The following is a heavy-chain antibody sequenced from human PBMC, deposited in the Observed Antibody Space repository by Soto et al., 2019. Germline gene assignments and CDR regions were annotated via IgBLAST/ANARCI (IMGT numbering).Heavy chain of an antibody. D-gene: IGHD2-2*01. CDR2: IWYDGSNK. CDR1: GFTFSSYG. J-gene: IGHJ6*03. V-gene: IGHV3-33*01. Sequence: PGGSLRLSCAASGFTFSSYGMHWVRQAPGKGLEWVAVIWYDGSNKYYADSVKGRFTISRDNSKNTLYLQTNSLRAEDTAVYYCARAPYCSSTSCYQTPGYVDVWGKGTTVTVSS. CDR3: ARAPYCSSTSCYQTPGYVDV.